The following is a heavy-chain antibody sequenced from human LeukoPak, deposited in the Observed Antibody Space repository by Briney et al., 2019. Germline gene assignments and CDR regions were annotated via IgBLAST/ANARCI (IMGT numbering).Heavy chain of an antibody. CDR2: IYYSGST. J-gene: IGHJ4*02. Sequence: SETLSLTCTVSGGSISSYYWSWIRQPPGKGLEWIGCIYYSGSTNYNPSLKSRVTISVDTSKNQFSLKLSSVTAADTAVYYCAARGSSSCIDYWGQGTLVTVSS. D-gene: IGHD6-13*01. CDR1: GGSISSYY. V-gene: IGHV4-59*01. CDR3: AARGSSSCIDY.